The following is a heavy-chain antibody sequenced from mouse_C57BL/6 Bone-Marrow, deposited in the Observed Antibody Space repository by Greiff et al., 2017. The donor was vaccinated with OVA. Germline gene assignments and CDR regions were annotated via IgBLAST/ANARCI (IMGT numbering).Heavy chain of an antibody. V-gene: IGHV1-81*01. J-gene: IGHJ2*01. Sequence: VMLVESGAELARPGASVKLSCKASGYTFTSYGISWVKQRTGQGLEWIGEIYPRSGNTYYNEKFKGKATLTADKSSITAYMELRSLTSEDSAVYFCARGGYPYYFDYWGQGTTLTVSS. CDR1: GYTFTSYG. CDR2: IYPRSGNT. D-gene: IGHD2-2*01. CDR3: ARGGYPYYFDY.